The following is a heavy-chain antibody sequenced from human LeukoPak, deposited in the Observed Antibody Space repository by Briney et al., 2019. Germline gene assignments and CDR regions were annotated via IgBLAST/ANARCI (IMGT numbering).Heavy chain of an antibody. V-gene: IGHV3-48*03. CDR1: GFTCSIYE. D-gene: IGHD6-19*01. J-gene: IGHJ4*02. CDR3: ALLAVASDFDY. Sequence: PGGSLRLSCAVPGFTCSIYEMNWVRQAPGKGLEWVSNIGSSGTTIYYADSVKGRFTISRDNARNSLYLQMNSLRVEDTAVYYCALLAVASDFDYWGQGALVTVSS. CDR2: IGSSGTTI.